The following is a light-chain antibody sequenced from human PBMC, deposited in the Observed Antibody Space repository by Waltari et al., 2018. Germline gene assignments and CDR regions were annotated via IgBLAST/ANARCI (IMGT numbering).Light chain of an antibody. CDR1: ILGSKY. CDR3: QALGSNRWV. V-gene: IGLV3-1*01. J-gene: IGLJ3*02. Sequence: SYELTQPPSVSVSPGQTARITCSGDILGSKYASWYQHKAGQSPLLVIYQDINRPSGIPERFSGSKPGNTATLTISGTQAMDDADYYCQALGSNRWVFGGGTKLTVL. CDR2: QDI.